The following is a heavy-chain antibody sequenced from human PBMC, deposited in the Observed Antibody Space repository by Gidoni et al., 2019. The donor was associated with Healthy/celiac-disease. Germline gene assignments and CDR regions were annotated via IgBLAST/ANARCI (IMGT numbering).Heavy chain of an antibody. CDR2: IYDSWST. CDR1: GGSISTGGSY. CDR3: ARETLGYYYDSSGSLDY. Sequence: VQLQESGPGLVTPSQTLSPTCPVPGGSISTGGSYWSWARHHPGKGLGWIGSIYDSWSTYYNPSLKSRVTISVDTSTNQFSLRLGSVTAADTAVYYCARETLGYYYDSSGSLDYWGQGTLVTVSS. J-gene: IGHJ4*02. V-gene: IGHV4-31*03. D-gene: IGHD3-22*01.